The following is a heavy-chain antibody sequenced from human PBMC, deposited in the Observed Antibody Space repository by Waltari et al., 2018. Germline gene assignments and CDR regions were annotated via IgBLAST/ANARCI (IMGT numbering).Heavy chain of an antibody. V-gene: IGHV1-46*01. CDR1: GSTFTSYS. Sequence: QVQLVQSGAELKKPGASVKLSCKASGSTFTSYSIQRVRQAPGQGLEWMGVMNSGGDTTIYAQKFQGRVTMTRETSTSTVYMELSSLRSEDTAVYYCARLGITMTPDYWGQGTLVTVSS. CDR3: ARLGITMTPDY. CDR2: MNSGGDTT. J-gene: IGHJ4*02.